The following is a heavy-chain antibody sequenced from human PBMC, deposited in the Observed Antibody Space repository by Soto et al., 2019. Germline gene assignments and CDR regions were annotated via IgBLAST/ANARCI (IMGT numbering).Heavy chain of an antibody. CDR3: VRDGTKTLRDWFDP. CDR1: GASIGGFD. D-gene: IGHD1-1*01. J-gene: IGHJ5*02. V-gene: IGHV4-4*07. CDR2: IYATGTT. Sequence: SETLSLSCTVSGASIGGFDWSWIRKSAGKGLEWIGRIYATGTTDYNPSLKSRVMMSVDTSKKQFSLKLRSVTAADTAVYYCVRDGTKTLRDWFDPWGQGISVTVS.